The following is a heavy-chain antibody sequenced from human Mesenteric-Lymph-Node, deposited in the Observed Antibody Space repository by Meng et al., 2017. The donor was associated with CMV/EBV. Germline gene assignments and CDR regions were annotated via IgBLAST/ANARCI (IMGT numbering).Heavy chain of an antibody. CDR2: IYYSGST. CDR1: GGSISSGGYY. Sequence: SGGSISSGGYYWSWIRQHPGKGLEWIGYIYYSGSTYYNPSLESRVTISVDTSKNQFSLKLSSVTAADTAVYYCASLRGWGGGHFDLWGRGTLVTVSS. D-gene: IGHD4-23*01. V-gene: IGHV4-31*02. J-gene: IGHJ2*01. CDR3: ASLRGWGGGHFDL.